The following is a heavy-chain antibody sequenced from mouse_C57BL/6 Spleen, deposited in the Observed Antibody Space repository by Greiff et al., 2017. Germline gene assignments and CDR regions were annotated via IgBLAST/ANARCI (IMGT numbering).Heavy chain of an antibody. CDR1: GYTFTSYG. CDR2: IYPRSGNT. J-gene: IGHJ4*01. D-gene: IGHD1-1*01. Sequence: QVQLQQSGAELARPGASVKLSCKASGYTFTSYGISWVKQRTGQGLEWIGEIYPRSGNTYYNEKFKGKATLAADKSSSTAYMELRSLTSEDSAVYFCARSTGSSYAMDYWGQGTSVTVSS. V-gene: IGHV1-81*01. CDR3: ARSTGSSYAMDY.